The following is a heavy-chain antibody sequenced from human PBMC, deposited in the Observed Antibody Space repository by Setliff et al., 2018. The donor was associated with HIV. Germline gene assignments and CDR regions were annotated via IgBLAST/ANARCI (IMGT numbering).Heavy chain of an antibody. CDR3: ALVGGITVPPDGFDI. V-gene: IGHV3-74*01. J-gene: IGHJ3*02. CDR1: GFTFNNYG. CDR2: ISPDGRST. D-gene: IGHD3-22*01. Sequence: PGGSLRLSCAASGFTFNNYGMNWVRQVPGKGLVWVARISPDGRSTTHADAVKGRFTISRDNAKNTLYLHMNSLRAEDTSVYHCALVGGITVPPDGFDIWGQGTMVTVSS.